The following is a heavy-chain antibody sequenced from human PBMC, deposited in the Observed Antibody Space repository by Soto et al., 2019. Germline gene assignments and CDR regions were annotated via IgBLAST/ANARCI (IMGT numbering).Heavy chain of an antibody. Sequence: AXGCLRLASAASGFTFSNYSMHWVRQAPGKGLEWVAVISYDGSNRYYADSVKGRFTISRDNSKNTLYLQMNSLRAEDAAVYYCARDLWEYDFWSGYSTTSYGMDVWGQGTTVTVSS. CDR2: ISYDGSNR. CDR1: GFTFSNYS. J-gene: IGHJ6*02. CDR3: ARDLWEYDFWSGYSTTSYGMDV. V-gene: IGHV3-30-3*01. D-gene: IGHD3-3*01.